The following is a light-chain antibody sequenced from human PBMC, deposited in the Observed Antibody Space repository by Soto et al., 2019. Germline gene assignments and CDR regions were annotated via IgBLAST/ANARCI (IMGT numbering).Light chain of an antibody. Sequence: EIVLTQSPATLSLSPGERATLSCRASQSVSNYLAWYQQKPGQAPRLLIYGASNRATGIPARFSGSGSGTDFTLTISSLEPVDFAVYYCQHRGKWPRTFGQGTQLEIK. CDR3: QHRGKWPRT. CDR2: GAS. J-gene: IGKJ2*01. V-gene: IGKV3-11*01. CDR1: QSVSNY.